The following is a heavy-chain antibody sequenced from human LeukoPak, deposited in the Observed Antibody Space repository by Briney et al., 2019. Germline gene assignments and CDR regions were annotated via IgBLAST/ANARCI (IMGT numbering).Heavy chain of an antibody. CDR2: IYYSGST. Sequence: SETLSLTCTVSGGSISSGNYYWNWIRQHPGKGLEWIGYIYYSGSTYYNPSLKSRVTISVDTSKNQFSLKLSSVTAADTAVYYWPRIVFGGPIDYWAREPWSPSPQ. V-gene: IGHV4-30-4*08. J-gene: IGHJ4*02. CDR1: GGSISSGNYY. D-gene: IGHD2/OR15-2a*01. CDR3: PRIVFGGPIDY.